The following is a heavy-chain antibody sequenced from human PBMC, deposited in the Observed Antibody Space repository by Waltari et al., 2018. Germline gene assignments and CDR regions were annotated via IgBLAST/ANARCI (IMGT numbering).Heavy chain of an antibody. Sequence: QVQLQESGPGLVKPSETLSRTCTASGGSISSYYRRWLRQPAGKGLEWMGRIHTRGSTNYNPALKSRVTISVDKSKNQFSLKLSSVTAADTAVYYCARGYYDSSGYYYEGYWGQGTLVTVSS. CDR2: IHTRGST. V-gene: IGHV4-4*07. J-gene: IGHJ4*02. CDR1: GGSISSYY. CDR3: ARGYYDSSGYYYEGY. D-gene: IGHD3-22*01.